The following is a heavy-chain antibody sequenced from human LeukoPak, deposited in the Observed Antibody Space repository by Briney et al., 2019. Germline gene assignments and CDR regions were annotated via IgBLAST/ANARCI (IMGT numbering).Heavy chain of an antibody. CDR3: ATTQWLVDAFDI. J-gene: IGHJ3*02. V-gene: IGHV3-23*01. Sequence: PGGSLRLSCAASGFTFSSYAMSWVRQAPGKGLEWVSAISGSGGSTYYADSVKGRFTISRDNSKNTLYLQMNNLRAEDTAVYYCATTQWLVDAFDIWGQGTMVTVSS. CDR2: ISGSGGST. D-gene: IGHD6-19*01. CDR1: GFTFSSYA.